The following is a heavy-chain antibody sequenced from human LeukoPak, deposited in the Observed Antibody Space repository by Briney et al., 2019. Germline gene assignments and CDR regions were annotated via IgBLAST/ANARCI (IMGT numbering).Heavy chain of an antibody. J-gene: IGHJ4*02. CDR2: ISSSGSTI. CDR1: GYPFSDYY. Sequence: GGSLRLSCSVSGYPFSDYYMSWIRQAPGKGLEWVSYISSSGSTIYYADSVKGRFTISRDNAKNSLYLQMNSLRAEDTAVYYCASVDSSGYPDYWGQGTLVTLSS. D-gene: IGHD3-22*01. CDR3: ASVDSSGYPDY. V-gene: IGHV3-11*04.